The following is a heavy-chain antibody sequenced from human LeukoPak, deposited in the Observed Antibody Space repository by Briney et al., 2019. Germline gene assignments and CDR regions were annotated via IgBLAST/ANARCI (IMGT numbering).Heavy chain of an antibody. V-gene: IGHV4-61*02. D-gene: IGHD3-22*01. CDR2: IYTSRTT. CDR3: ARHLYYYDSSGELGFQH. J-gene: IGHJ1*01. CDR1: GGSISSGNYY. Sequence: SQTLSLTCSVSGGSISSGNYYWNWIRQPAGEGLEWIGRIYTSRTTNYNPSLKSQVTISVDTSKNQFSLKLTSVTAADTAVYYCARHLYYYDSSGELGFQHWGQGTLVTVSS.